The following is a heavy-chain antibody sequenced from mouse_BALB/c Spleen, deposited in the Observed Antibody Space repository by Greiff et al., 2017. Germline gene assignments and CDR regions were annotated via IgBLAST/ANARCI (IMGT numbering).Heavy chain of an antibody. D-gene: IGHD4-1*01. CDR3: SELGRVFAY. Sequence: VQLQQSGAELVRPGASVKLSCTASGFNFKDYYMYWVKQRPEQGLEWIGWIDPENGDTEYAPKFQGKATMTADTSSNTAYLQLSSLTSEDTAVYYCSELGRVFAYWGQGTLVTVSA. J-gene: IGHJ3*01. CDR2: IDPENGDT. V-gene: IGHV14-4*02. CDR1: GFNFKDYY.